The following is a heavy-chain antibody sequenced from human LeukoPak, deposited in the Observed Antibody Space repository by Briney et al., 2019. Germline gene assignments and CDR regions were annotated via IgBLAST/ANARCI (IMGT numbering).Heavy chain of an antibody. J-gene: IGHJ5*02. V-gene: IGHV4-61*02. CDR1: GGSISSGSYY. CDR2: IYTSGST. CDR3: ARLVATIPWFDP. Sequence: PSETLSLTCTVSGGSISSGSYYWSWIRQPAGKGLEWIGRIYTSGSTNYNPSLKSRVTISVDTSKNQFSLKLSSVTAADTAVYYCARLVATIPWFDPWGQGTLVTVSS. D-gene: IGHD5-24*01.